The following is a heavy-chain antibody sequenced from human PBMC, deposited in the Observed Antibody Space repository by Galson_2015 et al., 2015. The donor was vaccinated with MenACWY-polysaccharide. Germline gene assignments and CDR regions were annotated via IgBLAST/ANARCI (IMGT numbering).Heavy chain of an antibody. CDR2: ISVYNGNT. D-gene: IGHD4-17*01. Sequence: VKVSCKASGYTFTSSGISWVRQAPGQGLEWMGWISVYNGNTKFAQHLQGRDTMTTDPSTSTDYMELRSLRSDDTAVYYCARDFVSTVTTRPGYWGQGTLVTVSS. CDR1: GYTFTSSG. V-gene: IGHV1-18*01. J-gene: IGHJ4*02. CDR3: ARDFVSTVTTRPGY.